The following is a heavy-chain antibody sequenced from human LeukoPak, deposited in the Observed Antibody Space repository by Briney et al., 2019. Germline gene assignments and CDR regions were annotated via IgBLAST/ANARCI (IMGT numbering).Heavy chain of an antibody. Sequence: SETLSLTCTVSGGSISSSSYYWGWVRQPPGKGLEWIGSIYYSGSTYYNPPLKSRVTISVDTSKNQFSLKLSSVTAADTAVYYCARVDGSSSTFDIWGQGTMVTVSS. CDR1: GGSISSSSYY. CDR2: IYYSGST. CDR3: ARVDGSSSTFDI. J-gene: IGHJ3*02. V-gene: IGHV4-39*07. D-gene: IGHD6-13*01.